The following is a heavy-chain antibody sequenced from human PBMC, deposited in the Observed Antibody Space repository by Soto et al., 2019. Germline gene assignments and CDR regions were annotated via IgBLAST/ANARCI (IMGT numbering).Heavy chain of an antibody. J-gene: IGHJ4*02. CDR1: GSSISSGDYY. V-gene: IGHV4-30-4*01. D-gene: IGHD4-17*01. CDR3: ASEGDYGLGFDY. Sequence: PSETLSLTCTVSGSSISSGDYYWSWIRQPPGKGLEWIGYIYYSGSTYYNPSLKSRVTISVDTSKNQFSLKLSSVTAADTAVYYCASEGDYGLGFDYWGQGTLVTVSS. CDR2: IYYSGST.